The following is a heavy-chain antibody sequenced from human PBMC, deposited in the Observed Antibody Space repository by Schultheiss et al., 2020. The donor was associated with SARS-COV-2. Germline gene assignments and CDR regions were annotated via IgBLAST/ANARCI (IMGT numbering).Heavy chain of an antibody. Sequence: GESLKISCKSSGYSFTDHWIGWVRQMPGKGLEWMGIIYPGDSDTRYSTSFEGQVTISADKSISTAYLQWSSLKASDTAMYYCARHGDCGDDYWGQGTPVTVSS. D-gene: IGHD4-17*01. J-gene: IGHJ4*02. V-gene: IGHV5-51*01. CDR2: IYPGDSDT. CDR3: ARHGDCGDDY. CDR1: GYSFTDHW.